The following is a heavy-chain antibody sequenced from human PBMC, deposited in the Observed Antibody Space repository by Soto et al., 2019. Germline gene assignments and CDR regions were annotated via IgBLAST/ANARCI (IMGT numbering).Heavy chain of an antibody. CDR3: AKADGEQWLIPHLDN. CDR1: GFNFKKFA. J-gene: IGHJ1*01. D-gene: IGHD6-19*01. V-gene: IGHV3-23*01. Sequence: GGSLRLSCEASGFNFKKFAMGWVRQAPGEGLEWVSGISCCGGSTFYADSVKGRFSLARDDSKNTLSLQLNSLRVEDTAHYYCAKADGEQWLIPHLDNWGQGTQVTSPQ. CDR2: ISCCGGST.